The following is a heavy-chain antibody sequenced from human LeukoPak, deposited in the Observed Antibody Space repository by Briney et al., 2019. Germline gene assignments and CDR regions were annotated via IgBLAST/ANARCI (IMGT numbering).Heavy chain of an antibody. J-gene: IGHJ4*02. D-gene: IGHD5/OR15-5a*01. CDR3: ARVRSTYEYYFDY. CDR2: IIPIFGTA. CDR1: GGTFSSYT. V-gene: IGHV1-69*13. Sequence: SVKVSCKASGGTFSSYTISWVRQAPGQGLEWMGGIIPIFGTANYAQKFQGRVTITADESTSTAYMELSSLRSEDTAVYYCARVRSTYEYYFDYWGQGTLVTVSS.